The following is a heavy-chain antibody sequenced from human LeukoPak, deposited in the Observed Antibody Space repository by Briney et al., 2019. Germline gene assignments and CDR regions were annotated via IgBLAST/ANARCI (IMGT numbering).Heavy chain of an antibody. CDR3: AREVGDGHNWVYDY. CDR2: IYTSGST. V-gene: IGHV4-61*02. J-gene: IGHJ4*02. D-gene: IGHD5-24*01. Sequence: PSETLSLTCTVSGGSISSGSYYWSWIRQPAGKGLEWIGRIYTSGSTNYNPSLKSRVTISVDTSKNQFSLKLSSVTAADTAVYYCAREVGDGHNWVYDYWGQGTLVTVSS. CDR1: GGSISSGSYY.